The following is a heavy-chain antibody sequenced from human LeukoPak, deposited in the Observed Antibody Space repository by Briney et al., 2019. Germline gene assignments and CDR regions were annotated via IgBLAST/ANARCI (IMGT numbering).Heavy chain of an antibody. CDR1: GFTFSSYG. CDR2: ISYDGSNK. Sequence: PGRSLRLSCAASGFTFSSYGMHWVRQAPGKGLEWVAVISYDGSNKYYADSVKGRFTISRDNSKNTLYLQMNSLRAEDTAVYYCAKDGPGAFDIWGQGTMVTVPS. J-gene: IGHJ3*02. V-gene: IGHV3-30*18. CDR3: AKDGPGAFDI.